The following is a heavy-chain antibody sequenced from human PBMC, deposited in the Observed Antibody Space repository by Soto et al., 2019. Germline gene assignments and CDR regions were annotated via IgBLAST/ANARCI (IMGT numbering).Heavy chain of an antibody. D-gene: IGHD1-26*01. CDR1: GGSISSYN. CDR2: IHYSGST. CDR3: ARAASSGTYLRVSYFDY. V-gene: IGHV4-59*01. Sequence: SETLSLTCTVSGGSISSYNWIWIRQSPGKGLECIGYIHYSGSTNYNPSLMSRVTISVDRSKNQFSLKVSSVTAADTALYFCARAASSGTYLRVSYFDYWGQGTLVTVSS. J-gene: IGHJ4*02.